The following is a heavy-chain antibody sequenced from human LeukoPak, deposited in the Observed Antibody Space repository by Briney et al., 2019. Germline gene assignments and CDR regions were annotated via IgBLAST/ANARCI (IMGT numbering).Heavy chain of an antibody. D-gene: IGHD5-18*01. J-gene: IGHJ3*02. Sequence: GGSLRLSCAASGFTFSSYGMHWVRQAPGKGLEWVAVIWYDGSNKYYADSVKGRFTISRDNSKNTLYLRMNSLRAEDTAVYYCAKDLGEGAYSYGWDAFDIWGQGTMVTVSS. CDR2: IWYDGSNK. CDR3: AKDLGEGAYSYGWDAFDI. V-gene: IGHV3-33*06. CDR1: GFTFSSYG.